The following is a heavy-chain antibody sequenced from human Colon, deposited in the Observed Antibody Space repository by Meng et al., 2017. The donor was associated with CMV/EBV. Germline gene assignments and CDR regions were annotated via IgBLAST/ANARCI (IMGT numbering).Heavy chain of an antibody. D-gene: IGHD4-11*01. CDR1: GYKFRYSS. V-gene: IGHV1-46*01. Sequence: SCKTSGYKFRYSSMHWMRQAPGQGLEWMGIFDPRSDSTNYAENFVDRFTMTADMSTNTMHMELSSLRSDDTAVYYCARDNSNWSTDFWGQGTLVTVSS. CDR2: FDPRSDST. J-gene: IGHJ4*02. CDR3: ARDNSNWSTDF.